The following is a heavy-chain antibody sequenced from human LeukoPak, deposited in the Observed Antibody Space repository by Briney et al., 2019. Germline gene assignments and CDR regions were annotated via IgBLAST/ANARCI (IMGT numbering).Heavy chain of an antibody. CDR2: ISYDGNNK. J-gene: IGHJ6*02. CDR1: GFTFSSYG. Sequence: GGSLRLSCAASGFTFSSYGMHWVRQAPGKGLEWVAVISYDGNNKYYADSVKGRFTISRDNSKNTLYLQMSSLRAEDTAVYYCAKEKIWFGELLRSMDVWGQGTTVTVSS. V-gene: IGHV3-30*18. D-gene: IGHD3-10*01. CDR3: AKEKIWFGELLRSMDV.